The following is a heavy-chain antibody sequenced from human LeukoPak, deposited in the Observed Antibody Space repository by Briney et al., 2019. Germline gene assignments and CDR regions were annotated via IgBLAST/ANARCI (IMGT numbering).Heavy chain of an antibody. CDR1: GYTLTELS. J-gene: IGHJ4*02. CDR3: ATAADYDILTGYYNGLDY. D-gene: IGHD3-9*01. V-gene: IGHV1-24*01. Sequence: ASVKVSCKVSGYTLTELSMHWVRQALGKGLEWMGGFDPEDGETIYAQKFQGRVTMTEDTSTDTAYMELSSLRSEDTAVYYCATAADYDILTGYYNGLDYWGQGTLVTVSS. CDR2: FDPEDGET.